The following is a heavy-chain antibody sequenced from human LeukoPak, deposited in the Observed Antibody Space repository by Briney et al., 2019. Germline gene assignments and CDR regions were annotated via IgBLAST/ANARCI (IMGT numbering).Heavy chain of an antibody. J-gene: IGHJ4*02. CDR1: GFTFSSYA. V-gene: IGHV3-23*01. CDR2: ISGSGGST. CDR3: AKDHRYYYDSSGYYFDY. Sequence: GGSLRLSCAASGFTFSSYAMSWVRQAPGKGLEWVSAISGSGGSTYYADSVKGRFTISRDNSKNTLYLQMNSLRAEDTAVYYCAKDHRYYYDSSGYYFDYWGQGTLATVSS. D-gene: IGHD3-22*01.